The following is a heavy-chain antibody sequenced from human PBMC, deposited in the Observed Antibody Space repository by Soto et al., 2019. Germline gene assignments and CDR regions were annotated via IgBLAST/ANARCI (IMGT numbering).Heavy chain of an antibody. J-gene: IGHJ4*02. D-gene: IGHD3-16*02. CDR1: GDSISGGAYY. V-gene: IGHV4-30-4*01. CDR3: ARVSGVIDY. Sequence: QVQLQESGPGLVKPSQTLSLTCAVSGDSISGGAYYWSWIRQPPGKGLEWIGYIFYSGSTYYNPSLQGRVLISVDTSKSQFSLKLSSVTAADTAVYYCARVSGVIDYWGQGTLVTVSS. CDR2: IFYSGST.